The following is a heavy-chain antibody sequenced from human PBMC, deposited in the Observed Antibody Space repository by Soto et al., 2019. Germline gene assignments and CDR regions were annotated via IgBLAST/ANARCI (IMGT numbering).Heavy chain of an antibody. V-gene: IGHV1-69*01. Sequence: QVQLVQSGAEVKKPGSSVKVSCKASGGTFSSYAISWVRQAPGQGLELMGGIIPISGTANYAQNIQGRVTITADESTSTAYMELSSLRSEATAVYYCARSQGSSTSLEIYYYYYYGMDVWGQGTTVTVSS. D-gene: IGHD2-2*01. CDR2: IIPISGTA. CDR1: GGTFSSYA. J-gene: IGHJ6*02. CDR3: ARSQGSSTSLEIYYYYYYGMDV.